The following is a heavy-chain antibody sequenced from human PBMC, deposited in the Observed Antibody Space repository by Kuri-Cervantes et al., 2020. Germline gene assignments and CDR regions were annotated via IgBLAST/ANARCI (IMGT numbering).Heavy chain of an antibody. D-gene: IGHD3-22*01. CDR2: IYYSGST. CDR3: ARRSWESRGLSNWYFDL. J-gene: IGHJ2*01. V-gene: IGHV4-39*07. CDR1: GGSISSSSYY. Sequence: GSLRLSCTVSGGSISSSSYYWGWIRQPPGKGLEWIGSIYYSGSTYYNPSLKSRVTISVDTSKNQFSLKLSSVTAADTAVYYCARRSWESRGLSNWYFDLWGRGTLVTVSS.